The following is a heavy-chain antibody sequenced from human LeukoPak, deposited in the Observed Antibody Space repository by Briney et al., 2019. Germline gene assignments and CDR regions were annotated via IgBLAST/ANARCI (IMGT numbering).Heavy chain of an antibody. Sequence: GGSLRLSCAGSGFTFSNYAMTWVRQAPGKGLERVSSVSGSGRNTFYPDSVEGRFTISRDNSKNTVYLQMNSLRADDTAVYYCVKSRRVGANQRGLFDYWGQGTLVTVSP. CDR3: VKSRRVGANQRGLFDY. D-gene: IGHD1-26*01. V-gene: IGHV3-23*01. J-gene: IGHJ4*02. CDR1: GFTFSNYA. CDR2: VSGSGRNT.